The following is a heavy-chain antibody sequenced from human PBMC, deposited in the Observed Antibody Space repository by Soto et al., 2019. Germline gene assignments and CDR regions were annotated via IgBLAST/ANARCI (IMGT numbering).Heavy chain of an antibody. D-gene: IGHD3-9*01. CDR3: STLEGLATITSYFAF. V-gene: IGHV4-30-2*03. CDR1: GGSFTGYY. J-gene: IGHJ4*02. CDR2: IYYRGNA. Sequence: SLTRSHTRGVGGGSFTGYYSGRIQQPPGKGLEWIGSIYYRGNAYYNPSLQTRVTISIDKSKSQFSLKLNSVTAADSAVYFCSTLEGLATITSYFAFWGPGALVTVSS.